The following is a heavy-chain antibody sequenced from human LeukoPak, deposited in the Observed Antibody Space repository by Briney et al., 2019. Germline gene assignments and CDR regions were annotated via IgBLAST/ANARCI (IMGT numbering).Heavy chain of an antibody. Sequence: GGSLRLSCAASGFSFSSNSMNWVRQAAGKGLEWVSYISGSSSTIYYADSVKGRSTISRDNAKNSLYLQMNSLRAEDTAVYYCVTNFDPDVDWGQGTLVTVSS. CDR3: VTNFDPDVD. CDR2: ISGSSSTI. V-gene: IGHV3-48*01. CDR1: GFSFSSNS. D-gene: IGHD3-9*01. J-gene: IGHJ4*02.